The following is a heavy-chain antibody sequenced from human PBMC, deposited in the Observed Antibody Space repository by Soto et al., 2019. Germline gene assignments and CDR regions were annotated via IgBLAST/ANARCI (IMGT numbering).Heavy chain of an antibody. CDR3: ARHGDTGSLRTWFDL. Sequence: SETLSLTCTVSGGSISSRNRYWGWLRQPPGRGLEWIGSTYESGSSDYSPSLKSRVTMSVDMSKNQFSLKINSVTAADTAMYFCARHGDTGSLRTWFDLWGQGTLVTVSS. D-gene: IGHD1-26*01. CDR1: GGSISSRNRY. V-gene: IGHV4-39*01. CDR2: TYESGSS. J-gene: IGHJ5*02.